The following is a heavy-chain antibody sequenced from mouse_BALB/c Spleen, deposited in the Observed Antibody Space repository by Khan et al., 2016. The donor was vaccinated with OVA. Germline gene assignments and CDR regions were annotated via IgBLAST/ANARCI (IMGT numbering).Heavy chain of an antibody. CDR1: GYSITSGYA. V-gene: IGHV3-2*02. Sequence: EVQLQESGPGLVKPSQSLSLTCTVTGYSITSGYAWNWIRQFPGNKLEWMGYITYSGVTSYTPSLKSRISITRDTSKNQFFLQLNSVTTEDTATNYCARRNYYGYYFDYWGQGTTLTGSS. D-gene: IGHD1-1*01. J-gene: IGHJ2*01. CDR3: ARRNYYGYYFDY. CDR2: ITYSGVT.